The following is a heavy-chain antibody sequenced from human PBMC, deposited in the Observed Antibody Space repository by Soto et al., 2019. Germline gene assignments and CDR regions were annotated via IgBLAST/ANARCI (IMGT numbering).Heavy chain of an antibody. V-gene: IGHV3-74*01. Sequence: EVLLVESGGALVKPGESLRLSCAVSGFTFSAYWMHWVRQVPGKGLTRVSRISDDGSTATYADSVKGRFIISRDNAKNTLYLEMNTLRADDSGLYYCARGPRVSSTGTGAHWGRGTLVTVSS. CDR1: GFTFSAYW. CDR3: ARGPRVSSTGTGAH. J-gene: IGHJ4*02. CDR2: ISDDGSTA. D-gene: IGHD1-1*01.